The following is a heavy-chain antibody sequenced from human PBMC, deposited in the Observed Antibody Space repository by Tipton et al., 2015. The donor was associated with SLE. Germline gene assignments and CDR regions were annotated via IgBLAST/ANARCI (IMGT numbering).Heavy chain of an antibody. D-gene: IGHD3-10*01. Sequence: LSLTCAASGFTFSSYGMHWVRQAPGKGLEWVAVIWYDGSNKYYADSVKGRFTISRDNSKNTLYLQMNSLRAEDTAVYYCARDYGSGTFYYYYYMDVWGKGTTVTVSS. CDR1: GFTFSSYG. CDR3: ARDYGSGTFYYYYYMDV. CDR2: IWYDGSNK. J-gene: IGHJ6*03. V-gene: IGHV3-33*01.